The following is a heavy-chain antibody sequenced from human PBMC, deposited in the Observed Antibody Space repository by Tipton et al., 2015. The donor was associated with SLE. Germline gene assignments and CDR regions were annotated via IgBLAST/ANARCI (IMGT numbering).Heavy chain of an antibody. CDR2: ISASGGGT. Sequence: GSLRLSCAASGFTFRFYAMSWVRQAPGKGLEWVSVISASGGGTYYSDSVKGRFTISSDNSRNTVYLEMYNLRPEDTAVYYCAKDSPNYDGDFGPIYWGQGTLVTVSS. V-gene: IGHV3-23*01. J-gene: IGHJ4*02. CDR3: AKDSPNYDGDFGPIY. D-gene: IGHD2-21*01. CDR1: GFTFRFYA.